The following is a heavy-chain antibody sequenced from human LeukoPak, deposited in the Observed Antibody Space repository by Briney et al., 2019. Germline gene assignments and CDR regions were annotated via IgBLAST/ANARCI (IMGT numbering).Heavy chain of an antibody. D-gene: IGHD6-19*01. CDR3: ARAGGQWTGIDF. V-gene: IGHV4-59*01. CDR1: GASISSDY. J-gene: IGHJ4*02. Sequence: SETLSLTCTVSGASISSDYWSWIRQPPGQELAWIGYLHYSGITNYNSSLKSRVTISPDTSKNQMSLKLSSVTAADTAVYYCARAGGQWTGIDFWGQGTLVTVSS. CDR2: LHYSGIT.